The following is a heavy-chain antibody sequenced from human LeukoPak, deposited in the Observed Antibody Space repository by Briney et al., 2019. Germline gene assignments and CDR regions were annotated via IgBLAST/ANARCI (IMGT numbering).Heavy chain of an antibody. CDR1: GFTFSSYD. CDR2: IGTAGDT. D-gene: IGHD3-10*01. J-gene: IGHJ3*02. CDR3: ARAQYGSGSFWSFDI. V-gene: IGHV3-13*04. Sequence: GGSLRLSCAASGFTFSSYDTHWVRQATGKGLEWVSAIGTAGDTYYPGSVKGRFTISRENAKNSLYLQMNSLRAGDTAVYYCARAQYGSGSFWSFDIWGQGTMVTVSS.